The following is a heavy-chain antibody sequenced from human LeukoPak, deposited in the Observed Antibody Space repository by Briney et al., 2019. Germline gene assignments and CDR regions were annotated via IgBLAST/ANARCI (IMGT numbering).Heavy chain of an antibody. Sequence: PSEALSLTCGVSGYSISRGYYWAWIRQPPGKGLEWIGTIYHIGSTYYNPSLESRVTISVDTSKTEFSLNLNSVTAADTAVYYCARAGWIITSGIDYWGQGALVTVSS. CDR2: IYHIGST. J-gene: IGHJ4*02. CDR1: GYSISRGYY. CDR3: ARAGWIITSGIDY. D-gene: IGHD1-20*01. V-gene: IGHV4-38-2*01.